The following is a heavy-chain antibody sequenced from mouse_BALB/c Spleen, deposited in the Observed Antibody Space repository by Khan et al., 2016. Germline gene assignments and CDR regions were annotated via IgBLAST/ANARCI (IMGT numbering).Heavy chain of an antibody. D-gene: IGHD1-2*01. V-gene: IGHV9-3-1*01. J-gene: IGHJ3*01. CDR3: ARSQFITTSTPAY. CDR1: GYIFTNYG. Sequence: QIQLVQSGLELKKPGETVKISCKASGYIFTNYGMNWVKQAPGKGLKWMAWINTYTGEPTYADDFKGRFAFSLETSASIAYLQINNLKNEDTATYFCARSQFITTSTPAYWGQGTLVTVSA. CDR2: INTYTGEP.